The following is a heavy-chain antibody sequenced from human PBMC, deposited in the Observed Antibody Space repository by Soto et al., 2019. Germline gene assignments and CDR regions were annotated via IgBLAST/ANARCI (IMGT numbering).Heavy chain of an antibody. V-gene: IGHV5-10-1*01. CDR3: ARQIYDSDSGPNFQYYFDS. D-gene: IGHD3-22*01. CDR1: GYSFAGCW. CDR2: IDPSDSQT. Sequence: PGESLKISCKGSGYSFAGCWITGGRQMRGKGLEWRGRIDPSDSQTYYSPSFRGHVTISAAKSITTVFLQWSSLRASDTAMYYCARQIYDSDSGPNFQYYFDSWGQGTLVTVSS. J-gene: IGHJ4*02.